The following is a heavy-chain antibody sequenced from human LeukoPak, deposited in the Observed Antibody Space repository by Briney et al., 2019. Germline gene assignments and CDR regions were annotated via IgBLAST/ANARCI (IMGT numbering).Heavy chain of an antibody. D-gene: IGHD5-18*01. Sequence: ASVKVSCKASGYIFTGYYMHWVRQAPGQGLEWMGWINPNSGGTSYAQKFQGRVTMTRDTSISTAYMELSRLRSDDTAVYYCARAVLLGTDFDYWGQGTLVTVSS. CDR3: ARAVLLGTDFDY. CDR2: INPNSGGT. J-gene: IGHJ4*02. CDR1: GYIFTGYY. V-gene: IGHV1-2*02.